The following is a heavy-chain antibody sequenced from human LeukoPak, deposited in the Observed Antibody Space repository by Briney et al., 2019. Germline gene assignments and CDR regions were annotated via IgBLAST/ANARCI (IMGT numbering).Heavy chain of an antibody. CDR3: ARDPGDRGYYFDY. CDR2: IYYSGST. CDR1: GGSISSGGYY. J-gene: IGHJ4*02. Sequence: SQTLSLTCTVSGGSISSGGYYWSWIRQHPGKGLEWIGYIYYSGSTYYNPSLKSRVTISVDTSKNQFSLKPSSVTAADTAVYYCARDPGDRGYYFDYWGQGTLVTVSS. D-gene: IGHD2-21*01. V-gene: IGHV4-31*03.